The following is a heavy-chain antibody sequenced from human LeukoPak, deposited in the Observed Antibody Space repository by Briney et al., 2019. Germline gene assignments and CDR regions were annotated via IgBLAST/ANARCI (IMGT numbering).Heavy chain of an antibody. CDR1: GFTFSSYS. CDR2: LNSDGSST. J-gene: IGHJ5*02. D-gene: IGHD3-10*01. CDR3: ARVALSQGLDA. Sequence: GGSLRLSCAASGFTFSSYSMNWVRQAPGKGLVWVSRLNSDGSSTVYADSVKGRFTISRDNAENKLYLQMNSLRVEDTAVYYCARVALSQGLDAWGQGTLVTASS. V-gene: IGHV3-74*01.